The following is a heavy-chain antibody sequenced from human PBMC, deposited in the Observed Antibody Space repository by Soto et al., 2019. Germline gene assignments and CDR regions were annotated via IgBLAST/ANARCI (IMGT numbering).Heavy chain of an antibody. CDR1: GYTFTGYY. CDR3: ATLIVVVVAAATGYFQH. Sequence: ASVKVSCKASGYTFTGYYMHWVRQAPGQGLEWMGWINPNSGGTNYAQKFQGWVTMTRDTSISTAYMELIRLRSDDTAVYYCATLIVVVVAAATGYFQHWGQGTLVTVSS. CDR2: INPNSGGT. J-gene: IGHJ1*01. V-gene: IGHV1-2*04. D-gene: IGHD2-15*01.